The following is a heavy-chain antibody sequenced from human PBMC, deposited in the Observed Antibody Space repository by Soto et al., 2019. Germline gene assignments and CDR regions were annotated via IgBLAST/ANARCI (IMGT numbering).Heavy chain of an antibody. V-gene: IGHV1-8*01. CDR3: ARDGYCSSTSCYYYYYMDV. Sequence: QVQLVQSGAEVKKPGASVKVSCKASGYTFTSYDINWVRQATGQGLEWMGWMNPNSGNTGYAQKFQGRVTMTRNTSISKAYMELSSLRSEDTAVYYCARDGYCSSTSCYYYYYMDVWGKGTTVTVSS. CDR2: MNPNSGNT. J-gene: IGHJ6*03. CDR1: GYTFTSYD. D-gene: IGHD2-2*01.